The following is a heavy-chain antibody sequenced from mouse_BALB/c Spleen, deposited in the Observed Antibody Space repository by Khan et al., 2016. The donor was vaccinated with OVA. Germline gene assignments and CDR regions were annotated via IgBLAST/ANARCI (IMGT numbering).Heavy chain of an antibody. Sequence: EVKLLESGPGLVKPSQSLSLTCTVTGYSITSDYAWNWIRQFPGNKLEWMGYISYSGRTSYNPSLKSRISITRDTSKNQSFLQLHSLTTEDTATYYCARSVTSTTVVATDFDYWGQGTTLTVSS. CDR3: ARSVTSTTVVATDFDY. D-gene: IGHD1-1*01. V-gene: IGHV3-2*02. CDR2: ISYSGRT. J-gene: IGHJ2*01. CDR1: GYSITSDYA.